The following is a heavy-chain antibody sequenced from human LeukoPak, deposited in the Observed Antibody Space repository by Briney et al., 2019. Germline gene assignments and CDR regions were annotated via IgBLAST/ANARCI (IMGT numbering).Heavy chain of an antibody. D-gene: IGHD3-3*01. Sequence: PSETLSLTCTVSGGSISSYYWSWIRQTPGKGLEWIGYIHYSGSTNYNPSLKSRVTISVDTSKNQFSLKLSSVTAADTAVYYCARGITIFGVVINYYYMDVWGKGTTVTVSS. V-gene: IGHV4-59*01. CDR2: IHYSGST. CDR1: GGSISSYY. CDR3: ARGITIFGVVINYYYMDV. J-gene: IGHJ6*03.